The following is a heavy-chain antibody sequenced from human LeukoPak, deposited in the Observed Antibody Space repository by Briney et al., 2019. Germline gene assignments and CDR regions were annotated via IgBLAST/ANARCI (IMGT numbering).Heavy chain of an antibody. CDR2: IKQDGSEK. CDR1: GFTFSTYW. J-gene: IGHJ4*02. Sequence: SGGSLRLSCAASGFTFSTYWMSWVRQAPGKGLERVANIKQDGSEKYYVDSVKGRFTISRDNAKNSLYLQMNSLRAEDTAVYYCARDQWWQLIAVAITSYFDCWGQGTLVTVSS. CDR3: ARDQWWQLIAVAITSYFDC. V-gene: IGHV3-7*01. D-gene: IGHD6-19*01.